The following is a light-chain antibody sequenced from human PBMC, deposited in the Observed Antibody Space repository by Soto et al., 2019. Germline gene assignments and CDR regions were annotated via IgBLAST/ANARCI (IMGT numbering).Light chain of an antibody. CDR1: QTISSR. Sequence: DIQMTQSPSSLSASVGDRVTITCRASQTISSRLAWYQQKPGQAPKLLIYKATYLQPGVASRFSGSGSGTEFSLTISSLQPDDFAVYYCQQYNDFQYSFGQGTRLDI. V-gene: IGKV1-5*03. CDR3: QQYNDFQYS. CDR2: KAT. J-gene: IGKJ2*03.